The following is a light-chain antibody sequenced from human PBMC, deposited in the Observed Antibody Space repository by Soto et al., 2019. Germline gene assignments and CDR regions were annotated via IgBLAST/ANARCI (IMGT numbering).Light chain of an antibody. J-gene: IGKJ5*01. Sequence: DIQMTQSPSSLSASVGDRFAITCQASQDIKNYLNWYQQKSGKAPKLLIYDASDLETGVPSRFSGSGSGTDFTFTINSLQPEDIATYYCQQYINYPITFGQGTRLEIK. CDR1: QDIKNY. V-gene: IGKV1-33*01. CDR2: DAS. CDR3: QQYINYPIT.